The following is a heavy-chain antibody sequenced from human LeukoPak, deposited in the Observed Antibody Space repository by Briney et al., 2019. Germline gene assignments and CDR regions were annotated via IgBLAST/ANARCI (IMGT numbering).Heavy chain of an antibody. CDR2: IYYSGST. J-gene: IGHJ6*02. V-gene: IGHV4-59*01. CDR1: GGSISSYY. D-gene: IGHD5-12*01. Sequence: SETLSLTCTVSGGSISSYYWSWIRQPPGKGLEWIGYIYYSGSTNYNPSLKSRVTISVDTSKNQFSLKLSSVTAADTAVYYCARDYSGYDPMDYYYGMDVWGQGTTVTVSS. CDR3: ARDYSGYDPMDYYYGMDV.